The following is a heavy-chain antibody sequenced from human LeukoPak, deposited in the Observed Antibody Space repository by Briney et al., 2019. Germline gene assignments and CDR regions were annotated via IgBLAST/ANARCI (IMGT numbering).Heavy chain of an antibody. CDR2: TKEDRSER. D-gene: IGHD3-10*01. CDR1: GFTFSSYW. CDR3: ARGGFGELLTLGFDY. Sequence: PGGSLRLSCAASGFTFSSYWMSWARQAPEKGLEWVATTKEDRSERYYVDSVKGRFTISRDNSKNTLYLQMNSLRAEDTAVYYCARGGFGELLTLGFDYWGQGTLVTVSS. J-gene: IGHJ4*02. V-gene: IGHV3-7*01.